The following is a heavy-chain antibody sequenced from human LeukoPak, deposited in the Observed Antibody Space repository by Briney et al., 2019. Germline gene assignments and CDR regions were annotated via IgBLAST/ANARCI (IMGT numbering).Heavy chain of an antibody. CDR3: AKARGRDGYKDELDY. CDR1: EFTFSSCA. CDR2: ISGSGGST. V-gene: IGHV3-23*01. J-gene: IGHJ4*02. D-gene: IGHD5-24*01. Sequence: PGGSLRLSCAASEFTFSSCAMSWVRQAPGEGLEWVSVISGSGGSTYYADSVKGRFTISRDNSKNTLYLQMNSLRAEDTAVYYRAKARGRDGYKDELDYWGQGTLVTVSS.